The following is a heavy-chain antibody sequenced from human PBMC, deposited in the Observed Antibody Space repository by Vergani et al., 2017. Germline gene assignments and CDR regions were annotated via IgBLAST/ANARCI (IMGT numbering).Heavy chain of an antibody. CDR2: INPSGGST. V-gene: IGHV1-46*01. Sequence: QVQLVQSGAEVTKPGASVKVSCKASGYTFTSYYMHWVRQAPGQGLEWMGIINPSGGSTSYAQKFQGRVTMTRDTSTSTVYMELSSLRSEDTAVYYCARDGGDFWSGYYPLHWGQGTLVTVSS. CDR3: ARDGGDFWSGYYPLH. D-gene: IGHD3-3*01. CDR1: GYTFTSYY. J-gene: IGHJ1*01.